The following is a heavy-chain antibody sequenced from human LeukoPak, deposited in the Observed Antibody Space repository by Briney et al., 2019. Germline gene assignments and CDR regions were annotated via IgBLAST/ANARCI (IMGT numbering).Heavy chain of an antibody. CDR2: INHSGST. V-gene: IGHV4-34*01. Sequence: SETLSLTCAVYGGSFNGYYWSWIRQPPGKGLEWIREINHSGSTNYNPSLKSRVTISVDTSKNQFSLKLSSVAAADTAVYYCARFSSYCTNGVCGGNYFDYWGQGTLVTVSS. CDR1: GGSFNGYY. D-gene: IGHD2-8*01. CDR3: ARFSSYCTNGVCGGNYFDY. J-gene: IGHJ4*02.